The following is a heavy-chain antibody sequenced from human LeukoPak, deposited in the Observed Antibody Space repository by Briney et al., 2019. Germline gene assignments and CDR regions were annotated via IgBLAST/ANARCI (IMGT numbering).Heavy chain of an antibody. V-gene: IGHV1-8*01. J-gene: IGHJ6*02. D-gene: IGHD1-26*01. CDR2: MNPNSGNT. CDR1: GYTFTSYD. Sequence: ASVKVSCKASGYTFTSYDINWVRQATGQGLEWMGWMNPNSGNTGYAQKFQGRVTMTRNTSISTAYMELSSLRSEDTAVYYCARGKAPQRGYYYYGMDVWGQGTTVTVS. CDR3: ARGKAPQRGYYYYGMDV.